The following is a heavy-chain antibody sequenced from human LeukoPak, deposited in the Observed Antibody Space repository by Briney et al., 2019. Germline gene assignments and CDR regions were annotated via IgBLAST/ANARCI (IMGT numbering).Heavy chain of an antibody. CDR1: GFTFSSYG. CDR3: ARVYCSSTSCYETQSFDY. V-gene: IGHV3-30*03. J-gene: IGHJ4*02. CDR2: ISYDGSNK. D-gene: IGHD2-2*01. Sequence: GGPLRLSCAASGFTFSSYGMHWVRQAPGKGLEWVAVISYDGSNKYYADSVKGRFTISRDNSKNTLYLQMNSLRAEDTAVYYCARVYCSSTSCYETQSFDYWGQGTLVTVSS.